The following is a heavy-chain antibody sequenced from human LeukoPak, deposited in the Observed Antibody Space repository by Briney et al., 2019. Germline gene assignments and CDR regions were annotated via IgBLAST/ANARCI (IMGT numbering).Heavy chain of an antibody. J-gene: IGHJ4*02. CDR1: RFTFSSNA. CDR2: ISGSGGST. CDR3: AKSRPDYGDYGGY. Sequence: GGSLRLSCAGSRFTFSSNAMSWVRQAPGKGLEGVSAISGSGGSTYYADSVKGRFTMSRDNSKNTLYLQMNSLRAEDTAVYYCAKSRPDYGDYGGYWGQGTLVTVSS. D-gene: IGHD4-17*01. V-gene: IGHV3-23*01.